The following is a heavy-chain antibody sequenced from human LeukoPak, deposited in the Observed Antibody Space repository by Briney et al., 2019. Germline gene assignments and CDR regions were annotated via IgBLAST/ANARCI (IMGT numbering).Heavy chain of an antibody. CDR2: ISYDGSNE. V-gene: IGHV3-30-3*01. CDR1: GFPFKGYA. Sequence: PGRSPRLSFAASGFPFKGYAMPWGRQAPGKGLEWVAVISYDGSNEYYADSVKGRFTISRDNSKITLYLQMNSLNVEYTAVYYCARVGYYASGPFSYFDYWGQGTPVTVSS. J-gene: IGHJ4*02. CDR3: ARVGYYASGPFSYFDY. D-gene: IGHD3-10*01.